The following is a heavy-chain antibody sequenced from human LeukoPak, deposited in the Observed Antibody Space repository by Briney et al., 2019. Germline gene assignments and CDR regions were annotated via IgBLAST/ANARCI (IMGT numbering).Heavy chain of an antibody. CDR2: MNPNSGNT. V-gene: IGHV1-8*03. Sequence: ASVKVSCKASGYTLTSYDINWVRQATGQGLEWMGWMNPNSGNTGYAQKFQGRVTITRNTSISTAYMELSSLRSEDTAVYYCARPYYFGIDAFDIWGQGTMVTVSS. CDR1: GYTLTSYD. D-gene: IGHD3-10*01. CDR3: ARPYYFGIDAFDI. J-gene: IGHJ3*02.